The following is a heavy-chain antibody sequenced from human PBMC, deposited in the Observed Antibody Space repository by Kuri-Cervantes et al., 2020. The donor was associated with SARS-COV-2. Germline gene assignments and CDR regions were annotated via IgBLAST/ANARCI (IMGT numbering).Heavy chain of an antibody. CDR3: ATAYRGYHYWYFEL. CDR2: FDPEDGET. V-gene: IGHV1-24*01. D-gene: IGHD3-22*01. Sequence: ASVKVSCKVSVYTLTELSMHWVRQAPGKGLEWMGGFDPEDGETIYAQKFQGRVTMTEDTSTDTAYMELSSLRSEDTAVYYCATAYRGYHYWYFELWGRGTLVTVSS. J-gene: IGHJ2*01. CDR1: VYTLTELS.